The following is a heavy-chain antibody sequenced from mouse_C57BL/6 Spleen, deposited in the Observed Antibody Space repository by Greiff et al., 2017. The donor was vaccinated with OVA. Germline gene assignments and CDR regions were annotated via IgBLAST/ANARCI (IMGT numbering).Heavy chain of an antibody. CDR1: EYDFPTHD. CDR3: ARLGPDYAMDY. Sequence: EVMLVESGGGLVQPGESLKLSCESNEYDFPTHDMSWVRKTPETRLELVADITSDGGSTYYPDTMERRFIISRDNTEKTLYLQMSSLRSEDTALYYCARLGPDYAMDYWGQGTSVTVSS. D-gene: IGHD4-1*01. J-gene: IGHJ4*01. V-gene: IGHV5-2*01. CDR2: ITSDGGST.